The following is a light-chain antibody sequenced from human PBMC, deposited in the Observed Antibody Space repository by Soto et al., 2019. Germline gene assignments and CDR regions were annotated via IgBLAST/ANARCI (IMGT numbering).Light chain of an antibody. V-gene: IGLV2-14*03. Sequence: QSVLTQPASVSGSPGQSITISCTGTSSDVGGYKYVSWYQQHPGKAPKLMIYDVSNRPSGVSNRFSGSKSGNTASLTISGLQAEDEADYYCGSYTSTSAPGVFGGGTKLTVL. CDR2: DVS. J-gene: IGLJ2*01. CDR1: SSDVGGYKY. CDR3: GSYTSTSAPGV.